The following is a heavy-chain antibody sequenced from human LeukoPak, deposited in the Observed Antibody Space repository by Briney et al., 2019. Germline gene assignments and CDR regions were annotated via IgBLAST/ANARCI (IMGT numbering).Heavy chain of an antibody. Sequence: GQTLTLSCVASGLTFSSTWLHWVCQAPAKGLVLVSRVNTDGSGTTYADSVKGRFTIPRDNAKNSLYLQMTSLGAEDTAVYYCARNSRGNCYGNLNHFDYWGQGTLVTVSS. CDR1: GLTFSSTW. CDR3: ARNSRGNCYGNLNHFDY. CDR2: VNTDGSGT. V-gene: IGHV3-74*01. D-gene: IGHD5-18*01. J-gene: IGHJ4*02.